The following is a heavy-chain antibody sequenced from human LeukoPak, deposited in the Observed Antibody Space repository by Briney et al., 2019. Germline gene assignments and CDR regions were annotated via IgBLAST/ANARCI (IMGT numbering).Heavy chain of an antibody. CDR3: ARDLIVGASLAGGHDAFDI. CDR2: INPKSGGT. CDR1: EYTFTGYY. V-gene: IGHV1-2*02. J-gene: IGHJ3*02. D-gene: IGHD1-26*01. Sequence: ASVKVSCKASEYTFTGYYVHWVRQAPGQGLEWMGWINPKSGGTNYVQRFQGRVTMTRDTSISTAYMDLRSLRSDDTAVYYCARDLIVGASLAGGHDAFDIWGQGTMVTVSS.